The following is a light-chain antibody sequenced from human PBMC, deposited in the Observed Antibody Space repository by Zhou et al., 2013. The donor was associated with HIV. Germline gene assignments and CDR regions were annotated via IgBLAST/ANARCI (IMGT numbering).Light chain of an antibody. CDR2: KIS. J-gene: IGKJ1*01. Sequence: VVLTQSPLSLSVPLGQPASMSCASSQSLLYYDGNTYLNWYHQRPGQSPRRLMFKISHRDSGVPERFSAGGSGSNFTLEIAGVESEDVGVYYCMQGTHWPRTFGQGTKVEIK. CDR3: MQGTHWPRT. CDR1: QSLLYYDGNTY. V-gene: IGKV2-30*01.